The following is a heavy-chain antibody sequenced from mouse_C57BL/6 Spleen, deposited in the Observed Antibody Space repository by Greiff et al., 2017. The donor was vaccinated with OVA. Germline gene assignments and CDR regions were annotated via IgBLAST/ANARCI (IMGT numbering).Heavy chain of an antibody. CDR1: GYAFSSSW. D-gene: IGHD3-2*02. V-gene: IGHV1-82*01. J-gene: IGHJ2*01. CDR2: IYPGDGDT. Sequence: QVQLQQSGPELVKPGASVKISCKASGYAFSSSWMNWVKQRPGKGLEWIGRIYPGDGDTNYNGKFKGKATLTADKSSSTAYMQRSSLTSEDSAVYFCAREGTAQPFDYWGQGTTLTVSS. CDR3: AREGTAQPFDY.